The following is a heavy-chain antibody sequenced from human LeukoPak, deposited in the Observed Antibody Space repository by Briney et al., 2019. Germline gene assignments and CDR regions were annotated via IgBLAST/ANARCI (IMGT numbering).Heavy chain of an antibody. CDR1: GYTFTTYG. CDR3: ARGGYSYGLPFDP. J-gene: IGHJ5*02. CDR2: IIPIFGTA. V-gene: IGHV1-69*13. D-gene: IGHD5-18*01. Sequence: ASVKVSCKASGYTFTTYGISWVRQAPGQGLEWMGGIIPIFGTANYAQKFQGRVTITADESTSTAYMELSSLRSEDTAVYYCARGGYSYGLPFDPWGQGTLVTVSS.